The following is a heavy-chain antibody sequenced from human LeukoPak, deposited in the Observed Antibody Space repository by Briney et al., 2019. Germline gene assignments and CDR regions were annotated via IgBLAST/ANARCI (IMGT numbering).Heavy chain of an antibody. V-gene: IGHV3-21*01. D-gene: IGHD3/OR15-3a*01. CDR2: ISSSGTYI. J-gene: IGHJ4*02. CDR3: ARSGRTRYYLDYFDY. Sequence: GGCLRLSCAASGFTFSTYSMNWVRQAPGKGLEWVSSISSSGTYIYYADSVKGRFTISRDNAKNSLYLQMNSLRAEDTAVYYCARSGRTRYYLDYFDYWGQGTLVTVSS. CDR1: GFTFSTYS.